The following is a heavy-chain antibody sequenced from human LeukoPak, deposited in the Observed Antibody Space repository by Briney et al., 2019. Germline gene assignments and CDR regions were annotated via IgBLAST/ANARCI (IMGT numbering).Heavy chain of an antibody. J-gene: IGHJ5*02. CDR3: AKTRSSPSWFDP. Sequence: PSETLSLTCTVSGGSISSSYWSWIPQPAGKGLEWIGRIYTNGGINYNPSLKSRVTISFDKSQNQLSLRLSSVTAADTAVYYCAKTRSSPSWFDPWGQGTLVTVSS. V-gene: IGHV4-4*07. CDR2: IYTNGGI. CDR1: GGSISSSY.